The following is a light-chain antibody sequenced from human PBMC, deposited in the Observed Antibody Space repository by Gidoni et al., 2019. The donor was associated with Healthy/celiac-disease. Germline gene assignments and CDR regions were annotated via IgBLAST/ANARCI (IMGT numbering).Light chain of an antibody. Sequence: IQMTQPPSSLSASVGDRVTITSRASQSISSYLNWYQQKPGKAPKLLIYAASSLQSGVPSMFRGSGSGTDFTLTISSLQPEDFATYYCQQSYSTPLFGGXTKVEIK. CDR3: QQSYSTPL. CDR1: QSISSY. J-gene: IGKJ4*01. V-gene: IGKV1-39*01. CDR2: AAS.